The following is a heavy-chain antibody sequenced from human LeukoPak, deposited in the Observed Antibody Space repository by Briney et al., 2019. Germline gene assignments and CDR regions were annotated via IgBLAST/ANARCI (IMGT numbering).Heavy chain of an antibody. CDR1: GYSISSSNW. CDR2: IYYSGST. CDR3: ARLGGDSSGKYYFDY. D-gene: IGHD3-22*01. Sequence: SETLSLTCAVSGYSISSSNWWGWIRQPPGKGLEWIGYIYYSGSTNYNPSLKSRVTMSVDTSKNQFSLKLSSVTALDTAVYYCARLGGDSSGKYYFDYWGQGTLVTVSS. J-gene: IGHJ4*02. V-gene: IGHV4-28*06.